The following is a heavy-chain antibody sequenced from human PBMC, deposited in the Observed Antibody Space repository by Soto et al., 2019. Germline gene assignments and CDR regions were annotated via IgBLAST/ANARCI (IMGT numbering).Heavy chain of an antibody. D-gene: IGHD2-8*01. J-gene: IGHJ4*02. V-gene: IGHV1-8*01. Sequence: GASVKVSCKASGYTLTTYDINWVRQAAGQGPEWMGWMNPKSGNTGYAQKFQGRVTMTRDTSISTAYMELRSLRSEDTAVYYCARGRRPANGVSIYWGQGTLVTVSS. CDR1: GYTLTTYD. CDR3: ARGRRPANGVSIY. CDR2: MNPKSGNT.